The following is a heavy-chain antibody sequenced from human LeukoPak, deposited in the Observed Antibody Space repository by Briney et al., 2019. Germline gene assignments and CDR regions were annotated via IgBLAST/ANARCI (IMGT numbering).Heavy chain of an antibody. V-gene: IGHV3-30*03. J-gene: IGHJ4*02. D-gene: IGHD2-2*01. Sequence: GRSLRLSCEASGFTFSSYGMHWVRQAPGKGLEWVAVIPYDGSNKYYADSVKGRFTISRDNSKDTLYLQMNSLRAEDTAVYYCASGIQTGAPYCSSTSCLNPIFDYWGQGTLVTVSS. CDR2: IPYDGSNK. CDR3: ASGIQTGAPYCSSTSCLNPIFDY. CDR1: GFTFSSYG.